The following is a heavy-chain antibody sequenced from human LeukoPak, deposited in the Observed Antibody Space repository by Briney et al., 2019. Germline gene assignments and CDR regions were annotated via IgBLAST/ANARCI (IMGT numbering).Heavy chain of an antibody. V-gene: IGHV3-7*05. J-gene: IGHJ5*02. CDR2: IKQDGSEK. Sequence: GRSLRLSCAASGFTFSSYAMHWVRQAPGKGLEWVGNIKQDGSEKRYADSVRGRFSISRDNAQTSLYLQMNSLRAEDTAVYYCARASDPWLQLTWGQGTLVTVSS. D-gene: IGHD5-24*01. CDR3: ARASDPWLQLT. CDR1: GFTFSSYA.